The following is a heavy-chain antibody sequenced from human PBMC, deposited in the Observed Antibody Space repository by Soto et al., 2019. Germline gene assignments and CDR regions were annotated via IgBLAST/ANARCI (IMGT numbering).Heavy chain of an antibody. Sequence: GASVKVSCKASGGTFSSYAISWVRQAPGQGLEWMGGIIPIFGTANYAQKFQGRVTITADESTSTAYMELSSLRSEDTAVYYCARADRNLYYDSSGYYPNWGQGTLVTVSS. CDR2: IIPIFGTA. V-gene: IGHV1-69*13. CDR3: ARADRNLYYDSSGYYPN. J-gene: IGHJ4*02. D-gene: IGHD3-22*01. CDR1: GGTFSSYA.